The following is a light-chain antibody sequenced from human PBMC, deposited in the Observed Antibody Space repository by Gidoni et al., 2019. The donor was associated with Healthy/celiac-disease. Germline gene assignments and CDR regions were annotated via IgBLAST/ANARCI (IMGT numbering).Light chain of an antibody. CDR2: AAS. V-gene: IGKV1-39*01. CDR3: QQSYSTPLT. J-gene: IGKJ4*01. Sequence: QLTKSPSSLSASVGDRVTITCRASQSISSYLNWYQQKPGKAPKLLIYAASSLQSGVPSRFSGSGSGTDFTLTISSLQPEDFATYYCQQSYSTPLTFGGGTKVEIK. CDR1: QSISSY.